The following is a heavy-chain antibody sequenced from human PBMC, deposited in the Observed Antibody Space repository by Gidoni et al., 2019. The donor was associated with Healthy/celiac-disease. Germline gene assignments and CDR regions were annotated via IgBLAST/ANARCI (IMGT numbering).Heavy chain of an antibody. CDR2: IIPILGIA. J-gene: IGHJ5*02. Sequence: QVQLVQSGAEVKKPGSSGKVSCKASGGTFSSYAISWGRQAPGQGLEWMGRIIPILGIANYAQKFQGRVTITADKSTSTAYMELSSLRSEDTAVYYCAREATVDGWFDPWGQGTLVTVSS. CDR1: GGTFSSYA. D-gene: IGHD1-26*01. V-gene: IGHV1-69*04. CDR3: AREATVDGWFDP.